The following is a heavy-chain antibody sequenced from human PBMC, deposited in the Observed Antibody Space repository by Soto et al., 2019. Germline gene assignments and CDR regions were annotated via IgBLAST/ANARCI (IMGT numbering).Heavy chain of an antibody. D-gene: IGHD2-21*02. Sequence: QVQLVQSGAEVKKPGSSVKVSCKASGGTFSSYAISWVRQAPGQGLEWMGGIIHIFGTANYAQKFQGRVTITADESMSTAYMELSSLRAEDTAVYYCAVADCGGDCYSIPDAFDIWGKGTMVTVSS. V-gene: IGHV1-69*12. CDR3: AVADCGGDCYSIPDAFDI. J-gene: IGHJ3*02. CDR2: IIHIFGTA. CDR1: GGTFSSYA.